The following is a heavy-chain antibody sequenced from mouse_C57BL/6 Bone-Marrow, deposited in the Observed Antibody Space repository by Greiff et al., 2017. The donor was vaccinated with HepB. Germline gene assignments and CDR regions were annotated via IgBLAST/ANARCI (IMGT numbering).Heavy chain of an antibody. CDR1: GYTFTSYW. Sequence: QVQLQQPGAELVKPGASVKLSCKASGYTFTSYWMQWVKQRPGQGLEWIGGIDPSDSYTNYNQKFKGKATLTVDTSSSTAYMQLSSLTSEDSAFYYCASPVAYWGQGTLVTVSA. J-gene: IGHJ3*01. CDR2: IDPSDSYT. V-gene: IGHV1-50*01. CDR3: ASPVAY.